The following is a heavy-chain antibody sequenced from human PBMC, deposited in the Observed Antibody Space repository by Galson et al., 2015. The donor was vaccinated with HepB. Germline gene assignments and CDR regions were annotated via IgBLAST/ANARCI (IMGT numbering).Heavy chain of an antibody. CDR2: IIPIFGTA. CDR3: ARTGPTIFTPRWFDP. D-gene: IGHD3-3*01. V-gene: IGHV1-69*13. J-gene: IGHJ5*02. CDR1: GGTFSSYA. Sequence: SVKVSCKASGGTFSSYAISWVRQAPGQGLEWMGGIIPIFGTANYAQKFQGRVTITADESTSTAYMELSSLRSEDTAVYYCARTGPTIFTPRWFDPWGQGTLVTVSS.